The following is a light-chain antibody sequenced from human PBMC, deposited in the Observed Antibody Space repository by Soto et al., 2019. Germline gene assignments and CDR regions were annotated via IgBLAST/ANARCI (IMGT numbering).Light chain of an antibody. CDR2: GAS. CDR1: QSVSTNF. CDR3: QQYGRTSWT. V-gene: IGKV3-20*01. J-gene: IGKJ1*01. Sequence: EIVLTQSPCTLSLSPGEGATLSCRASQSVSTNFFAWYQQKPGQAPRLLIYGASTRATGIPDRFSGSGSGTDFTLTISRLEPEDFAVYYCQQYGRTSWTFGQGTKVEIK.